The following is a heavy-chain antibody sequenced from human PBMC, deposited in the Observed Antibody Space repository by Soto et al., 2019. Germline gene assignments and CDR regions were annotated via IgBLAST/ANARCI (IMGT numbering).Heavy chain of an antibody. CDR2: IIPVFGLV. V-gene: IGHV1-69*01. D-gene: IGHD3-22*01. CDR3: AGGRIVVVGSRAYYGMDV. Sequence: QVHLLLQSGAEVKKPGSSVKVSCKASGGTPSNSAISWVRQAPGQGLEWMGGIIPVFGLVKYAQNFQGRVTITSDECTNTGYMELSSLSPEDTAVYYCAGGRIVVVGSRAYYGMDVWGQGTTVTVSS. CDR1: GGTPSNSA. J-gene: IGHJ6*02.